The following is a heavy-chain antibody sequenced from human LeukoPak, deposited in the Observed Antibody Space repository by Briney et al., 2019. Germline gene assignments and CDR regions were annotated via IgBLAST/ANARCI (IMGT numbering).Heavy chain of an antibody. J-gene: IGHJ6*03. CDR1: GYSFTSYW. Sequence: GESLKISCKGSGYSFTSYWIGWVRQMPGKGLEWMGIIYPGDSDTRYSPSFQGQVTISADKSISTAYLQWSSLKASDTAMYYCARSSVAGRYYYFYMDVRGKGTTVTVSS. CDR2: IYPGDSDT. V-gene: IGHV5-51*01. D-gene: IGHD6-19*01. CDR3: ARSSVAGRYYYFYMDV.